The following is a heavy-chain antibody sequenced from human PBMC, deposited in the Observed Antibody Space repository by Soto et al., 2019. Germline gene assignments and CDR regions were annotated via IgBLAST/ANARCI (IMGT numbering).Heavy chain of an antibody. D-gene: IGHD3-22*01. CDR2: IWYDGSNT. Sequence: QVQLVESGGGVVQPGRSLRLSCAASGFTFSSYGMHWVRQAPGKGLEWVAVIWYDGSNTYHADSVKGRFTISRDNSKNTLYLQMNSLRAEVTAMYYCARDQSSGNYYDRSDYWGQGTLVTVSS. CDR1: GFTFSSYG. CDR3: ARDQSSGNYYDRSDY. V-gene: IGHV3-33*01. J-gene: IGHJ4*02.